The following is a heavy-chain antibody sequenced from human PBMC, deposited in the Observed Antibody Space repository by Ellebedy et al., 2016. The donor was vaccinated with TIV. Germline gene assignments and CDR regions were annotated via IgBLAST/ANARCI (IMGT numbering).Heavy chain of an antibody. CDR3: ALDCNAGSCTAEYFQH. CDR2: VNPNSGNT. V-gene: IGHV1-8*01. D-gene: IGHD2-15*01. J-gene: IGHJ1*01. CDR1: GYTFTSFD. Sequence: AASVKVSCKASGYTFTSFDINWMRQAPGQGLEWMGWVNPNSGNTGYAQKFQGRVTMTRNTSISTAYMELSSLRSEDTAVYYCALDCNAGSCTAEYFQHWGQGTLVTVSS.